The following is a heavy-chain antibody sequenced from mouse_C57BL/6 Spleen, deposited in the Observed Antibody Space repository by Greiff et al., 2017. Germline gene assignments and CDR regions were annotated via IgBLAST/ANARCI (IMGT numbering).Heavy chain of an antibody. Sequence: QVQLKQPGAELVRPGSSVKLSCKASGYTFTSYWMHWVKQRPIQGLEWIGNIDPSDSETHYNQKFKDKATLTVDKSSSTAYMQLSSLTSEDSAVYYCARGGYYSNPVGFAYWGQGTLVTVSA. J-gene: IGHJ3*01. D-gene: IGHD2-5*01. CDR3: ARGGYYSNPVGFAY. CDR2: IDPSDSET. CDR1: GYTFTSYW. V-gene: IGHV1-52*01.